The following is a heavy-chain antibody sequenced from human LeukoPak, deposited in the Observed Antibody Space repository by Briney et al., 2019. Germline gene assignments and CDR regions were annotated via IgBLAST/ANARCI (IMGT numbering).Heavy chain of an antibody. J-gene: IGHJ4*02. Sequence: SETLSLTCTVSGGSISSYYWSWIRRPPGKGLEWIGYIYYSRSTNYNPSLKSRVTISVDTSKNQFSLKLSSVTAADTAVYYCARDSGAAGTDYWGQGTLVTVSS. CDR2: IYYSRST. CDR3: ARDSGAAGTDY. D-gene: IGHD6-13*01. CDR1: GGSISSYY. V-gene: IGHV4-59*01.